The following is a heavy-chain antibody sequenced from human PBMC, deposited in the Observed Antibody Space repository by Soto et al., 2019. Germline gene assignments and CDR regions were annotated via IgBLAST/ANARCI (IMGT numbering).Heavy chain of an antibody. CDR2: ISSSSSYI. CDR1: GFTFSSYS. J-gene: IGHJ3*02. V-gene: IGHV3-21*01. D-gene: IGHD3-22*01. CDR3: AREPYYYDSSGYYASDAFDI. Sequence: EVQLVESGGGLVKPGGSLRLSCAASGFTFSSYSMNWVRQAPGKGLEWVSSISSSSSYIYYADSVKGRFTISRDNAKKSLYLQMNILRAEDTAVYYCAREPYYYDSSGYYASDAFDIWGQGTMVTVSS.